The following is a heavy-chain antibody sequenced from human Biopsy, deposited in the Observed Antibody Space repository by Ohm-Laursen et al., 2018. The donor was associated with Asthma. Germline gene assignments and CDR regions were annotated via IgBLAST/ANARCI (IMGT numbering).Heavy chain of an antibody. CDR2: IIPNSGAT. CDR1: GGTFSSYA. J-gene: IGHJ5*02. Sequence: ASVKVSCKVSGGTFSSYAISWVRQAPGQGLEWMGGIIPNSGATNYAQKFQGRVTMTRDTSISTAYMEVSRLRSDDTAVYYCARGQKSAGDRWFDPWGQGTLVTVSS. V-gene: IGHV1-2*02. CDR3: ARGQKSAGDRWFDP. D-gene: IGHD6-13*01.